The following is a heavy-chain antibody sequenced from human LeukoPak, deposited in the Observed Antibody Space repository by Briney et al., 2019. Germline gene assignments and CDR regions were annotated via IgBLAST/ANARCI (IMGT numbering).Heavy chain of an antibody. D-gene: IGHD6-19*01. CDR2: MSGSGGST. J-gene: IGHJ4*02. CDR3: ARGTNIAVAGSYFDY. Sequence: GGSLRLSCAASGFTFRSYAMSWGREAPGPGLGWGSGMSGSGGSTDFANSVKGRFTISRDNHKTTLYLQMNSLRAEDTAVYNCARGTNIAVAGSYFDYWGQGALVTVSS. CDR1: GFTFRSYA. V-gene: IGHV3-23*01.